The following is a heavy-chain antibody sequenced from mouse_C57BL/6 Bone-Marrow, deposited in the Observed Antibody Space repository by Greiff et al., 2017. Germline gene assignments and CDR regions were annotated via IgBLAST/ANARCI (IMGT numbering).Heavy chain of an antibody. CDR2: ISGGGGNT. J-gene: IGHJ2*01. CDR1: GFTFSSYT. Sequence: EVKLVESGGGLVKPGGSLKLSCAASGFTFSSYTMSWVRQTPEKRLEWVATISGGGGNTYYPDSVKGRFTISRDNAKNTLYLQMSSLRSEDTALYYCARRGPFTTVDYFDYWGQGTTLTVSS. CDR3: ARRGPFTTVDYFDY. V-gene: IGHV5-9*01. D-gene: IGHD1-1*01.